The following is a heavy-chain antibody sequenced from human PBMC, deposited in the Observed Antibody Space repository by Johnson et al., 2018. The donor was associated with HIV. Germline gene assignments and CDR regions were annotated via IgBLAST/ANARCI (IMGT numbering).Heavy chain of an antibody. CDR3: ARGLQSLIVVITWSAFNI. Sequence: QVQLVESGGGLVKHGGSLRLSCAASGFTFSDYYMSWIRQAPGKGLEWVSYISSSGSTIYYADSVKGRFTISRDNSKNTLYLQMNSLRVEDTAVYYCARGLQSLIVVITWSAFNIWGQGTMVTVSS. CDR1: GFTFSDYY. V-gene: IGHV3-11*01. J-gene: IGHJ3*02. CDR2: ISSSGSTI. D-gene: IGHD3-22*01.